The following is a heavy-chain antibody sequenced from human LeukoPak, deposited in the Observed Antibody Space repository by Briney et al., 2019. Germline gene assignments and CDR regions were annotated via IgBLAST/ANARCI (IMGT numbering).Heavy chain of an antibody. D-gene: IGHD7-27*01. CDR3: AKDNWGADY. J-gene: IGHJ4*02. V-gene: IGHV3-23*01. CDR2: ISGSGGST. Sequence: PGGSLRLSCAASGFTFSSYWMSWVRQAPGKGLEWVSAISGSGGSTYYADSVKGRFTISRDNSKNTLYLQMNGPRAEDTAVYYCAKDNWGADYWGQGTLVTVSS. CDR1: GFTFSSYW.